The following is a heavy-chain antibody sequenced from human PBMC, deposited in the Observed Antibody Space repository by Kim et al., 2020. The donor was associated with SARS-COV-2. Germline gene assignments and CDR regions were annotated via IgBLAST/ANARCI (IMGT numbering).Heavy chain of an antibody. V-gene: IGHV3-33*01. D-gene: IGHD1-26*01. CDR3: GSGRGSYYYYMDV. CDR1: GFTFSSYG. J-gene: IGHJ6*03. Sequence: GGSLRLSCAASGFTFSSYGIHWVRQAPGKGLEWVAVIWLDGSNKYYADSVKGRFTISRDNSKNTLYLQMNSMRAEATAVYYCGSGRGSYYYYMDVWGKGT. CDR2: IWLDGSNK.